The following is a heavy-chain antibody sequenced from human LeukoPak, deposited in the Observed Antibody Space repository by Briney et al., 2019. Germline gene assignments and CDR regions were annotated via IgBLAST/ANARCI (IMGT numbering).Heavy chain of an antibody. V-gene: IGHV1-69*05. CDR2: ITPIFGTA. CDR3: ARVRITIFGVVSRFDP. D-gene: IGHD3-3*01. CDR1: GGTFSSYA. Sequence: SVKVSCKASGGTFSSYAISWVRQAPGQGLEWMGGITPIFGTANYAQKFQGRVTITRDTSASTAYMELSSLRSEDTAVYYCARVRITIFGVVSRFDPWGQGTLVTVSS. J-gene: IGHJ5*02.